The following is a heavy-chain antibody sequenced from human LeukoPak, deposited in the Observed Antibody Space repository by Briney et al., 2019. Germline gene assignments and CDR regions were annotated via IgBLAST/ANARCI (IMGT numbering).Heavy chain of an antibody. J-gene: IGHJ5*02. CDR2: IRYDGSNK. V-gene: IGHV3-30*02. D-gene: IGHD6-13*01. CDR1: GFTFSSYG. Sequence: GSLRLSCAASGFTFSSYGMHWVRQAPGKGLEWVAFIRYDGSNKYYADSVKGRFTISRDNSKNTLYLQMNSLRAEDTAVYYCAKCSSSWYWFDPWGQGTLVTVSS. CDR3: AKCSSSWYWFDP.